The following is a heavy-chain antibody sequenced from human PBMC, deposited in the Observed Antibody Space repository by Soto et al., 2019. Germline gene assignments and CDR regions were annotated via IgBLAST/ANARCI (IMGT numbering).Heavy chain of an antibody. J-gene: IGHJ4*02. D-gene: IGHD6-19*01. CDR2: IYYSGST. V-gene: IGHV4-59*01. Sequence: PSETLSLTCTVSGGSISSYYWSWIRQPPGKGLEWIGYIYYSGSTNYNPSLKSRVTISVDTSKNQFSLKLSSVTAADTAVYYCAREMIYSSGCYGLDYWGQGTLVTVSS. CDR3: AREMIYSSGCYGLDY. CDR1: GGSISSYY.